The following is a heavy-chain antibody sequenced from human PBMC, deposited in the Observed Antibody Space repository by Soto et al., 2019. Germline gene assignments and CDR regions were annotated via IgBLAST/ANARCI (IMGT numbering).Heavy chain of an antibody. CDR2: ISSSSSTI. V-gene: IGHV3-48*01. D-gene: IGHD3-16*02. CDR1: GFTFSSYS. Sequence: GGSLRLSCAASGFTFSSYSMNWVRQAPGKGLEWVSYISSSSSTIYYADSVKGRFTISRDNAKNSLYLQMNSLRAEDTAVYYCARGPRDSFNDYIWGSYRRGAFDIWGQGTMVTVSS. J-gene: IGHJ3*02. CDR3: ARGPRDSFNDYIWGSYRRGAFDI.